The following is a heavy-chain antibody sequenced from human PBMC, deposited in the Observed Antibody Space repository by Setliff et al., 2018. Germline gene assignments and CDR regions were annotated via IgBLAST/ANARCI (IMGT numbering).Heavy chain of an antibody. D-gene: IGHD3-9*01. CDR1: RVSTSGHY. J-gene: IGHJ2*01. Sequence: SETLSLTCTVSRVSTSGHYWNWIRQPPGKGLEWIGYIYYDGNTKYNPSLKSRVTMSIDPSKNQLSLKLTTVSAADTAVYYCVRGGIAWSWHYDLWGRGTLVTVSS. CDR3: VRGGIAWSWHYDL. CDR2: IYYDGNT. V-gene: IGHV4-59*11.